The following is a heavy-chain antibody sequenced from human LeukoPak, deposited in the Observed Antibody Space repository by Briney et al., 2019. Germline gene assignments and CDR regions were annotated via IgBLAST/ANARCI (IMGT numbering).Heavy chain of an antibody. CDR1: GGPISSRY. V-gene: IGHV4-59*11. CDR2: INYGGCT. CDR3: ARDAVRGVNWFDP. J-gene: IGHJ5*02. Sequence: PSETLSLTCTVSGGPISSRYWSWIRQPPGKGLEWIGYVGYINYGGCTNYNPSPQRRGTISVDTSKNQFSLKLSSVTAADTAVYYCARDAVRGVNWFDPWGQGILVTVSP. D-gene: IGHD3-10*01.